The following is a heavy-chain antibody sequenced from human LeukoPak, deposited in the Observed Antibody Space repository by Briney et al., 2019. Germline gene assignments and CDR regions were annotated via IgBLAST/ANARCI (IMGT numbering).Heavy chain of an antibody. CDR3: AKVWGGKDYYYYYMDV. CDR2: ISSSGITI. J-gene: IGHJ6*03. Sequence: GGSLRLSCTVSGFTVSSNSMSWVRQAPGKGLEWVSYISSSGITIYYADSVKGRFTISRDNAKNSLYLQMNSLRAEDTAVYYCAKVWGGKDYYYYYMDVWGKGTTATISS. V-gene: IGHV3-11*01. D-gene: IGHD3-3*01. CDR1: GFTVSSNS.